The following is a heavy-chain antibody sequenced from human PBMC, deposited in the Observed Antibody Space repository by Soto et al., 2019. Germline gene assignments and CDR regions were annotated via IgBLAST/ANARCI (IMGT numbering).Heavy chain of an antibody. CDR1: GFTFSSYA. CDR2: ISGSGGST. Sequence: GGSLRLSCAASGFTFSSYAMSWVRQAPGKGLEWVSAISGSGGSTYYADSVKGRFTISRDNSKNTLYLQMNSLRAEDTAVYYCAKDHSSQRRTYYFDYWGQGTLVTVSS. D-gene: IGHD1-1*01. CDR3: AKDHSSQRRTYYFDY. V-gene: IGHV3-23*01. J-gene: IGHJ4*02.